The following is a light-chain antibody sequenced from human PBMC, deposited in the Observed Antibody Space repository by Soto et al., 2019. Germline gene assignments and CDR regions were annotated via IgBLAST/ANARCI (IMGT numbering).Light chain of an antibody. Sequence: YHLTHAPSFSVAPGHTSRITCGGNNIGSKSVHWYQQKPGQAPVLVVYDDSDRPSGIPERFSGSNSGNTATLTISRVEAGDEADYYCQVWDSSSDHHVFGNGTKVPAL. CDR1: NIGSKS. CDR3: QVWDSSSDHHV. V-gene: IGLV3-21*02. CDR2: DDS. J-gene: IGLJ1*01.